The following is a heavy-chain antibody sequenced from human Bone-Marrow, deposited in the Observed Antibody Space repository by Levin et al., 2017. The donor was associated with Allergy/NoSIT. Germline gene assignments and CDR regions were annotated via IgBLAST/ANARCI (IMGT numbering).Heavy chain of an antibody. V-gene: IGHV4-39*07. D-gene: IGHD1-26*01. CDR3: AREPRGSYANDAFDI. Sequence: TSSETLSLTCTVSGGSISSSSYYWGWIRQPPGKGLEWIGSIYYSGNTYYNPSLKSRVTISVDTSKNQFSLTLRSVTAADTAVYYCAREPRGSYANDAFDIWGQGTMVTVSS. CDR2: IYYSGNT. CDR1: GGSISSSSYY. J-gene: IGHJ3*02.